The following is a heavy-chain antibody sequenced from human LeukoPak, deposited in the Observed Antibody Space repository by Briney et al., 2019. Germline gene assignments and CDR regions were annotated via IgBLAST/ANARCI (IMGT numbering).Heavy chain of an antibody. J-gene: IGHJ5*02. CDR2: TSGDNVNT. Sequence: GASVKVSCKASGYTFINYGISWVRQARGQGLEGMGWTSGDNVNTYYAQKFLGRVIMTTDTSTTTAYMELRSLRPDDTAVYYCVRDWEWKAARNLFDPWGQGTRVTVSS. D-gene: IGHD6-6*01. V-gene: IGHV1-18*01. CDR1: GYTFINYG. CDR3: VRDWEWKAARNLFDP.